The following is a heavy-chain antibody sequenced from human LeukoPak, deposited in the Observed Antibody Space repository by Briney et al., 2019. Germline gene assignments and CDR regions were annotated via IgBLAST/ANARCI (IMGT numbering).Heavy chain of an antibody. Sequence: ASVKVSRKASGYTFDSHGISWLRQAPGQGLEWMGWISVYSGDTNYAQKVQGRVTMTTDTSTSTAYMELRSLTSDDTAVYFCARDIVGDFDLDYWGQGTLVTVSS. D-gene: IGHD2-21*02. J-gene: IGHJ4*02. V-gene: IGHV1-18*01. CDR3: ARDIVGDFDLDY. CDR1: GYTFDSHG. CDR2: ISVYSGDT.